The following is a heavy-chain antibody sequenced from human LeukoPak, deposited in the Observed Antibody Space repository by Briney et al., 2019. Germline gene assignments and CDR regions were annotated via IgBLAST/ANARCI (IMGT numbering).Heavy chain of an antibody. CDR2: IQQNGNEK. D-gene: IGHD4-11*01. J-gene: IGHJ4*02. V-gene: IGHV3-7*01. CDR1: GFTFSSYW. CDR3: AREDHSKYEY. Sequence: PGGSLRLSCVASGFTFSSYWMAWVRKAPGKGLEWVASIQQNGNEKYYVDSVKGRFTISKDNAKNLLYLQMNSLRAEDTAVYYCAREDHSKYEYWGQGTPVTVSS.